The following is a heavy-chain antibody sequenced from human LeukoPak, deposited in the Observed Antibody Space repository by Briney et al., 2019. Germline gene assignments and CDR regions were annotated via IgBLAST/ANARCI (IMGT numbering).Heavy chain of an antibody. Sequence: PSETLSLTCAVSGGSISSGGYSWSWIRQPPGKGLEWIGYIYHSGSTYYNPSLKSRVTISVDRSKNQFSLKLSSVTAADTAVYYCARVVTMMPRSGAYFDYWGQGTLVTVSS. J-gene: IGHJ4*02. CDR3: ARVVTMMPRSGAYFDY. CDR2: IYHSGST. D-gene: IGHD3-22*01. V-gene: IGHV4-30-2*01. CDR1: GGSISSGGYS.